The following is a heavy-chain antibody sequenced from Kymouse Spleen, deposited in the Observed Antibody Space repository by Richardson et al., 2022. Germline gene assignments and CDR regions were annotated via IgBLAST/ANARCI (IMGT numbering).Heavy chain of an antibody. CDR1: GGSISSGGYY. V-gene: IGHV4-31*03. CDR2: IYYSGST. Sequence: QVQLQESGPGLVKPSQTLSLTCTVSGGSISSGGYYWSWIRQHPGKGLEWIGYIYYSGSTYYNPSLKSRVTISVDTSKNQFSLKLSSVTAADTAVYYCARDGYSSGWYYYYYGMDVWGQGTTVTVSS. D-gene: IGHD6-19*01. J-gene: IGHJ6*02. CDR3: ARDGYSSGWYYYYYGMDV.